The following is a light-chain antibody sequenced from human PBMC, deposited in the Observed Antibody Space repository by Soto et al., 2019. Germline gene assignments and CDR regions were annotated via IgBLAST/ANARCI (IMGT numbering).Light chain of an antibody. CDR1: QSVSSN. CDR3: QQYNNWPIPST. CDR2: GAS. J-gene: IGKJ3*01. V-gene: IGKV3-15*01. Sequence: EIVMTQSPATLSVSPGERATLSCRASQSVSSNLAWYQQKPGQAPRLLIYGASTRATGIPARFSGSGSGTEFTLTISSLQSEDFAVYYCQQYNNWPIPSTFGPGTKVDIK.